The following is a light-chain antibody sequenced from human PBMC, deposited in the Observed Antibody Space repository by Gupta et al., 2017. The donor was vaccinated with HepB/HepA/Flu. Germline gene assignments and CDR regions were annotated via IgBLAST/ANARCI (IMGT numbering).Light chain of an antibody. CDR1: QSISSW. J-gene: IGKJ1*01. Sequence: DIQMTQSPSTLSASVGDRVTIICRASQSISSWLAWYQQKPGKAPKLLIYKASSLESGVPSRFSGSGAGTEFTLTFNSLQPDDFATYYCQQDNSSSGTFGQGTKVEIK. V-gene: IGKV1-5*03. CDR3: QQDNSSSGT. CDR2: KAS.